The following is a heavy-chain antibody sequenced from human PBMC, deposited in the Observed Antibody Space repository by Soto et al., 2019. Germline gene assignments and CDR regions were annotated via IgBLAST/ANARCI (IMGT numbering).Heavy chain of an antibody. CDR2: IIPIFDTT. Sequence: QVQLVQSGAEVKKPGSSVKVSCKASGGAFGSFAINWVGRAPGQGLEWMGGIIPIFDTTNYAQRFQGRVTLTADESTSTVYLELTRLRSEDTAMYYCTRHRGYSSGYWGQDFWGQGTLVTVSS. D-gene: IGHD5-12*01. CDR3: TRHRGYSSGYWGQDF. J-gene: IGHJ4*02. V-gene: IGHV1-69*01. CDR1: GGAFGSFA.